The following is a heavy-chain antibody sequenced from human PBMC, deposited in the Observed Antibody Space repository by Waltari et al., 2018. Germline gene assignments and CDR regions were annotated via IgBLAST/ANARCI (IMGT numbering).Heavy chain of an antibody. J-gene: IGHJ4*02. CDR2: IIPILGTA. CDR3: ARGGSRDGYNDLDY. V-gene: IGHV1-69*13. Sequence: QVQLVQSGAEVKKPGSSVKVSCQASGGTFSSYAISWVLQAPGQGLEWRGGIIPILGTANYAQKFQGRVTITADESTSTAYMELSSLRSEDTAVYYCARGGSRDGYNDLDYWGQGTLVTVSS. D-gene: IGHD3-16*01. CDR1: GGTFSSYA.